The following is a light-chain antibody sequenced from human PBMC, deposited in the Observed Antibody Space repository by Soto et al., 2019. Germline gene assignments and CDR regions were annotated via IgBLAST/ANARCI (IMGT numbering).Light chain of an antibody. CDR2: GAS. V-gene: IGKV3-20*01. Sequence: EIVLTQSPGTLSLSPGERATLSCRASQSVSSSYLAWYQQKPGPAPRLLIYGASSRPTGIPDRFSGSGSGPDFALTISRLEPEDVAVYYCQQYGSSPWTFGQGTKVEIK. CDR1: QSVSSSY. J-gene: IGKJ1*01. CDR3: QQYGSSPWT.